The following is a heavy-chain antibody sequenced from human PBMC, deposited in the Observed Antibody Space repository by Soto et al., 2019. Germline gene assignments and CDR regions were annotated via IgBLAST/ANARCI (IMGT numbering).Heavy chain of an antibody. CDR2: ISTSSSAI. D-gene: IGHD1-26*01. J-gene: IGHJ4*02. CDR3: APELELGY. Sequence: EVQLVESGGGLVQPGGSLRLSCAASGFTFSNYSMNWVRQAPGKGLEWVSAISTSSSAIYYADSVKGRFTISRDNAKNSLYLQMNSLRDEDTAVYYCAPELELGYWGQGTLVTVSS. CDR1: GFTFSNYS. V-gene: IGHV3-48*02.